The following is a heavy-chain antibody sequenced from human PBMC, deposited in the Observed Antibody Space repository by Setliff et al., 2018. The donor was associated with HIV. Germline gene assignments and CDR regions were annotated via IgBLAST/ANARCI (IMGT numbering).Heavy chain of an antibody. CDR2: ISSSGTTI. J-gene: IGHJ3*02. Sequence: PGGSLRLSCTASGFTFSDYYMSWIRQSPGKGLEWISYISSSGTTIYYADSVKGRFTISRDISKNTLYLQMNSLTSEDTAVYYCAAQYLRVGDAFDIWGQGTMVTVSS. CDR3: AAQYLRVGDAFDI. V-gene: IGHV3-11*04. D-gene: IGHD2-2*01. CDR1: GFTFSDYY.